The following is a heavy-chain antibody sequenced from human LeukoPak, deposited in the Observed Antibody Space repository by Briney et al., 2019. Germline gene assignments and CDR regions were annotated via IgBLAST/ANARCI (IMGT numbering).Heavy chain of an antibody. J-gene: IGHJ4*02. V-gene: IGHV4-59*01. CDR1: GGSFSGYY. D-gene: IGHD5-12*01. CDR3: ARYVSGYSGYDSPETYYFDY. Sequence: SETLSLTCAVYGGSFSGYYWSWIRQPPGKGLEWIGYIYYSGSTNYNPSLKSRVTISVDTSKNQFSLKLSSVTAADTAVYYCARYVSGYSGYDSPETYYFDYWGQGTLVTVSS. CDR2: IYYSGST.